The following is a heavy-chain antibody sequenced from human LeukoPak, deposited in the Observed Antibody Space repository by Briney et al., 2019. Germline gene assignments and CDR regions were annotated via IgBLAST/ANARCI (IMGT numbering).Heavy chain of an antibody. Sequence: ASVKVSCKASGYTFTDYFMHWVRQAPGQGLEWMGWINLNSGGTHYAQKFQGRVTMTRDTSISTAYMELSRLRSDDTAVYYCARDPGYSSPRGDYWGQGTLVTVSS. CDR1: GYTFTDYF. D-gene: IGHD5-18*01. CDR3: ARDPGYSSPRGDY. V-gene: IGHV1-2*02. CDR2: INLNSGGT. J-gene: IGHJ4*02.